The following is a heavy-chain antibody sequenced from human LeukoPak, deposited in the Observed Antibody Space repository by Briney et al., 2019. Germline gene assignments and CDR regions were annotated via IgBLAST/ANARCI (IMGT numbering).Heavy chain of an antibody. CDR2: ISCDGSIQ. D-gene: IGHD5-12*01. Sequence: PGKSLRLSCEASGFTFSRYVMHWVRQAPGKGLEWVALISCDGSIQYYIESVRGRFTISRDNSKNTLYLQMNSLSPENMGVYYCARAPTKGGYGRGDDAFDIWGQGTMVTVSS. CDR3: ARAPTKGGYGRGDDAFDI. J-gene: IGHJ3*02. CDR1: GFTFSRYV. V-gene: IGHV3-30*03.